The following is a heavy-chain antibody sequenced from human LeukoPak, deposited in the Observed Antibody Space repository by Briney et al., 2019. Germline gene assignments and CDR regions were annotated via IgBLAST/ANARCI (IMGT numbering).Heavy chain of an antibody. V-gene: IGHV5-51*01. D-gene: IGHD1-26*01. Sequence: GESLKISCKVSGYSFISYCIGWVRQMPGKGLEWMGIIYPDDSGPTYSPSFQGQVTISVDKSINTAYLQWSSLQASDTAMYYCGMSGDRVPLQDDVFDVWGQGTMVTVST. J-gene: IGHJ3*01. CDR1: GYSFISYC. CDR3: GMSGDRVPLQDDVFDV. CDR2: IYPDDSGP.